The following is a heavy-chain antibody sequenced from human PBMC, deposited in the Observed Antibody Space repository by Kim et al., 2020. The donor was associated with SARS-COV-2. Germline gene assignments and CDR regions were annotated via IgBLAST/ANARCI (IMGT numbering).Heavy chain of an antibody. CDR3: ARARALVRGAISFFDI. V-gene: IGHV3-7*04. J-gene: IGHJ3*02. Sequence: ESVKDRITIARDNAQTSLYLQMNSLRAEDTAIYFCARARALVRGAISFFDIWGQGTTVTVSS. D-gene: IGHD3-10*01.